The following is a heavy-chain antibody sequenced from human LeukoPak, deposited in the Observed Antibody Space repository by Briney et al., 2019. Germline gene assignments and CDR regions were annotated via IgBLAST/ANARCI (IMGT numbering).Heavy chain of an antibody. D-gene: IGHD1-26*01. CDR1: GGTFSSYA. J-gene: IGHJ4*02. CDR2: IIPIFGTA. Sequence: ASVKVSCXASGGTFSSYAISWVRQALGQGLEWMGGIIPIFGTANYAQKFQGRVTITTDESTSTAYMELSSLRSEDTAVYYCARGGIVGATTLPPNDYWGQGTLVTVSS. V-gene: IGHV1-69*05. CDR3: ARGGIVGATTLPPNDY.